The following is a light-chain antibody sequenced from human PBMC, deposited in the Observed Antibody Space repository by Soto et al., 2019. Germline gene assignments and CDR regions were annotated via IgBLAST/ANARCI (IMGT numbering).Light chain of an antibody. CDR1: QTIDSW. J-gene: IGKJ1*01. CDR2: KAS. V-gene: IGKV1-5*03. Sequence: DIQMTQSPSTLSASVGDRVTITCRASQTIDSWLAWYQQKPGKPPNLLIYKASTLESGVPSRFRGSGSGTEFTLTINSLQPDDFATYYCQQYHIYSVTFGQGTKVDIK. CDR3: QQYHIYSVT.